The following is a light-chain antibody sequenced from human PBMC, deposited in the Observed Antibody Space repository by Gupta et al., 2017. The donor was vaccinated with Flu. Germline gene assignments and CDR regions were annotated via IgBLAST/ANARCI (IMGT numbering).Light chain of an antibody. Sequence: EIVLTQSPGTLPLSPGERATLSCRASQNFSSSYLAWYQQKPGQAPRLLIYGASSRATGIPDRFSGSGSGTDFTLTISRLEPEDFGVYYCQQNGRSPRTFGQGTKVEIK. V-gene: IGKV3-20*01. CDR1: QNFSSSY. CDR2: GAS. J-gene: IGKJ1*01. CDR3: QQNGRSPRT.